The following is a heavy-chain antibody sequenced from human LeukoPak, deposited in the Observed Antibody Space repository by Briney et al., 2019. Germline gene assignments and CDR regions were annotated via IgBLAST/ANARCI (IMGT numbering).Heavy chain of an antibody. D-gene: IGHD5-18*01. J-gene: IGHJ5*02. V-gene: IGHV3-23*01. Sequence: PGGSLRLSCAASGFTFRNYAMNWVRQAPGKGLEQVSGISGSGSSTYYGDSVMGRFTISRDNSKSTLSLEMNSLRAEDTAIYYCTKAKYTSGNWFDPWGQGTLVTVSS. CDR2: ISGSGSST. CDR3: TKAKYTSGNWFDP. CDR1: GFTFRNYA.